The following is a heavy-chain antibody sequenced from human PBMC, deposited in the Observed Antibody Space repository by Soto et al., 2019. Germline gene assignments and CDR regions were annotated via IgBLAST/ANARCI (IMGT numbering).Heavy chain of an antibody. J-gene: IGHJ6*02. D-gene: IGHD3-22*01. CDR2: ISGSGGSI. CDR1: GFTFSSYA. CDR3: AKVISGYDTSGSYPGYYYYGMDV. V-gene: IGHV3-23*01. Sequence: LRLSCAASGFTFSSYAMSWVRQAPGKGLEWVSAISGSGGSIYYANSVKGRFTISRDNSKNTLYLQMNSLRAEDTAVYYCAKVISGYDTSGSYPGYYYYGMDVWGQGTTVTVSS.